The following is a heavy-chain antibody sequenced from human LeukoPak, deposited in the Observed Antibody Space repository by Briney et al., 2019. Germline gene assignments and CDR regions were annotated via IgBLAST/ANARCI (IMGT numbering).Heavy chain of an antibody. D-gene: IGHD1-26*01. CDR1: GGSLSDYY. CDR2: IYASGST. Sequence: SETLSLTCTVSGGSLSDYYWNWIRQPAGKGLEWIGRIYASGSTNYNPSLRSRVTISVDKSKNQFSLKLTSATAADTAVYYCARSYLSGTYYDWFDPWGQGTLVTVSS. V-gene: IGHV4-4*07. J-gene: IGHJ5*02. CDR3: ARSYLSGTYYDWFDP.